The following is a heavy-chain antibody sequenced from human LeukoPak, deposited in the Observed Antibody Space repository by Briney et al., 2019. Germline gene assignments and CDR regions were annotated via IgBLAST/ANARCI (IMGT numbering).Heavy chain of an antibody. Sequence: PGGSLRLSCAASGFTFSRYSMNWVRQAPGKGLEWVSSISISSNYIYYTDSLKGRFTISRDNAKNSLYLQMNSLRAEDTAVYYCARGSLRFAEPFDYWGQGTLVTVSS. J-gene: IGHJ4*02. CDR2: ISISSNYI. V-gene: IGHV3-21*01. CDR3: ARGSLRFAEPFDY. CDR1: GFTFSRYS. D-gene: IGHD5/OR15-5a*01.